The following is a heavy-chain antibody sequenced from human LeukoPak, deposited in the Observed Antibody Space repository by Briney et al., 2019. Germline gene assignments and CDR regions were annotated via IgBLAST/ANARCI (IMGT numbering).Heavy chain of an antibody. V-gene: IGHV3-74*01. CDR1: GFTFSTYW. Sequence: GGSLRLSCAASGFTFSTYWVHWVRQAPGKGLVWVSRINSDGSRTTYADSVKGRFTISRDNAKNTLYLRMNSLRTEDTAVYYCARPETQYSSGLDGFDIWGQGTMVTVSS. J-gene: IGHJ3*02. CDR2: INSDGSRT. D-gene: IGHD6-19*01. CDR3: ARPETQYSSGLDGFDI.